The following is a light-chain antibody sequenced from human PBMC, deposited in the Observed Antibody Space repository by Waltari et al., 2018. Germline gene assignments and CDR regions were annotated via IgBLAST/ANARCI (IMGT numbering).Light chain of an antibody. Sequence: DIVMTQSPDSLAVSLGERATINCKTSQSVLYRSNKKNHLAWYQQKPGPPPKLLIHWASTRQSGVPDRFSGSGSGTDFPLTISSLQAEDVAVYYCQKYYSTPWTFGQGTKVEIK. J-gene: IGKJ1*01. CDR3: QKYYSTPWT. CDR2: WAS. CDR1: QSVLYRSNKKNH. V-gene: IGKV4-1*01.